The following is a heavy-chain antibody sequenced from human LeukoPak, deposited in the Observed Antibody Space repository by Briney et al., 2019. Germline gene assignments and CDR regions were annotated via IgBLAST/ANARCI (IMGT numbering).Heavy chain of an antibody. CDR1: GFTFSSYA. CDR3: ARGTPVGNYFDY. J-gene: IGHJ4*02. V-gene: IGHV3-30-3*01. CDR2: ISYDGSNK. Sequence: GRSLRLSCAASGFTFSSYAMHWVRQAPGKGLEWVAVISYDGSNKYYADSVKGRFTISRDNAKNSLYLQMNSLRAEDTAVYYCARGTPVGNYFDYWGQGTLVTVSS.